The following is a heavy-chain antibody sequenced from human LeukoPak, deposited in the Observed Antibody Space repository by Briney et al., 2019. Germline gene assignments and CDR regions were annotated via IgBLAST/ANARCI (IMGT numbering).Heavy chain of an antibody. V-gene: IGHV4-59*01. CDR1: GGSISNYY. J-gene: IGHJ5*02. CDR2: FYYTGST. D-gene: IGHD5-12*01. Sequence: PSETLSLTCTVSGGSISNYYWNWVRQPPGKGLEWIGYFYYTGSTHYNPSLKSRVTISVDTSKNQFSLKLSSVTAADTAVYYCASYSGYDSVNWFDPWGQGTLVTVSS. CDR3: ASYSGYDSVNWFDP.